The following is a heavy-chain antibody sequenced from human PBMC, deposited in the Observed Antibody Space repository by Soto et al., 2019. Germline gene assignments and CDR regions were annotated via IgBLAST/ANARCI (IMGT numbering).Heavy chain of an antibody. V-gene: IGHV3-33*01. CDR1: GFTFSSYG. CDR3: ARYLAMVRGGRDTDPAYGMDV. CDR2: IWYDGSNK. J-gene: IGHJ6*02. Sequence: QVQLVESGGGVVQPGRSLRLSCAASGFTFSSYGMHWVRQAPGKGLEWVAVIWYDGSNKYYADSVKGRFTISRDNSKNTLYLQMNSLRAEDTAVYYCARYLAMVRGGRDTDPAYGMDVWGQGTTVTVSS. D-gene: IGHD3-10*01.